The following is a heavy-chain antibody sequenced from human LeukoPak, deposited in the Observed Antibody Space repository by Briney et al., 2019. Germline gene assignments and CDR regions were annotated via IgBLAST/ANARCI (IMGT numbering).Heavy chain of an antibody. CDR2: INPSGGST. J-gene: IGHJ4*02. CDR1: GYTFTSYY. Sequence: ASVKVSCKASGYTFTSYYMHWVRQAPGQGLEWMGIINPSGGSTSYVQKFQGRVTMTRDTSMSTVYMELSSLRSEDTAVYYCALRGYGGYVYYFDYWGQGTLVTVSS. D-gene: IGHD5-12*01. CDR3: ALRGYGGYVYYFDY. V-gene: IGHV1-46*01.